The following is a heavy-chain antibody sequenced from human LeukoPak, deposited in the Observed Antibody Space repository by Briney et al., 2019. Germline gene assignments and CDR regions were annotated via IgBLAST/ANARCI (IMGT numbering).Heavy chain of an antibody. D-gene: IGHD6-19*01. Sequence: SETLSLTCTVSSGSISTSNYYWGWVRQPPGKALEWIGNIFYSGSTYYSPSLKSRVTISVDTSKNQFSLKLSSVTAADTAAYYCAAGGTVAGPFDYWGQGTLVTVSS. J-gene: IGHJ4*02. CDR2: IFYSGST. CDR1: SGSISTSNYY. CDR3: AAGGTVAGPFDY. V-gene: IGHV4-39*07.